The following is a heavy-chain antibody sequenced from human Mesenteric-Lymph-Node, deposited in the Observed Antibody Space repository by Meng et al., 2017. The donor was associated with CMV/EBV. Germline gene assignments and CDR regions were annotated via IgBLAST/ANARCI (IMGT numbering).Heavy chain of an antibody. V-gene: IGHV3-30*02. J-gene: IGHJ4*02. CDR1: GFTFSTYA. Sequence: GGSLKISCAASGFTFSTYAIHWVRQAPGKGLEWVAFIRYDGSNKYYADSVKGRFTISRDNSKNTLYLQMNSLRAEDTAVYYCAKDPYVWGSYRLYYFDYWGQGTLVTVSS. CDR2: IRYDGSNK. D-gene: IGHD3-16*02. CDR3: AKDPYVWGSYRLYYFDY.